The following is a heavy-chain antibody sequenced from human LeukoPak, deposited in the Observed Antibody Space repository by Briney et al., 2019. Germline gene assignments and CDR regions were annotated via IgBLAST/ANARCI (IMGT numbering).Heavy chain of an antibody. CDR1: GFTFSNYW. CDR3: ARGPSSAFHYYYYMDV. Sequence: GGSLRPSCAVSGFTFSNYWMSWVRQAPGKGLEWVANIKQDGSEKYYVDSVKGRFTISRDNAKNSLYLQMNSLRAEDTAVYYCARGPSSAFHYYYYMDVWGKGTTVTISS. J-gene: IGHJ6*03. V-gene: IGHV3-7*01. CDR2: IKQDGSEK.